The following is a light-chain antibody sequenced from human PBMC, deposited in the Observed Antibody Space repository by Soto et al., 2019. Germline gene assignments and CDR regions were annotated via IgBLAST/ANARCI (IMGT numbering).Light chain of an antibody. J-gene: IGKJ1*01. V-gene: IGKV3-15*01. CDR3: QQYNDWPQT. CDR2: GAS. CDR1: QSVDNN. Sequence: EIVMTQSPPTLSVSPGERATLSCRASQSVDNNLAWYQQKPGQAPRLLIYGASTRATDIPARFSGSGSGTEFTLTISSLQSKDFAVYYCQQYNDWPQTFGQGTKVEIK.